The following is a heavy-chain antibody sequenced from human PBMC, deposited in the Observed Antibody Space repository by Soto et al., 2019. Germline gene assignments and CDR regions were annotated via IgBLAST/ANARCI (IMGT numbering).Heavy chain of an antibody. V-gene: IGHV3-30-3*01. CDR2: ISYDGSNK. J-gene: IGHJ4*01. Sequence: PGGSLRLSCAASGFTFSSYAMHWVRQAPGKGLEWVAVISYDGSNKYYADSVKGRFTISRDNSKNTLYLQMNSLRDEDTAVYYCASSPRGGNDYWGHGTLVTVSS. CDR3: ASSPRGGNDY. CDR1: GFTFSSYA. D-gene: IGHD2-15*01.